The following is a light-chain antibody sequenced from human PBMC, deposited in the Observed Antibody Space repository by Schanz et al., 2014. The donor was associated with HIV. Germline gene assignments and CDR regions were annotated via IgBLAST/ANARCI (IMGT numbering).Light chain of an antibody. CDR1: QTVSSNS. Sequence: EIVLTQSPVILSLSPGERATLSCRASQTVSSNSLGWYQQKRGQVPRLLIYSTSRRANGIPDRFSGSGSGTDFTLTISRLEPEDFAVYYCQQYGGSPLTFGGGTKVEIK. CDR3: QQYGGSPLT. J-gene: IGKJ4*01. CDR2: STS. V-gene: IGKV3-20*01.